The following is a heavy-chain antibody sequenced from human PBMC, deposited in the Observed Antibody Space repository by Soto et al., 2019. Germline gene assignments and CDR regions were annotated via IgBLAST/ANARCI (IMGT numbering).Heavy chain of an antibody. CDR2: ISAYNGKT. CDR1: GYTFTSYG. D-gene: IGHD3-22*01. CDR3: ARELRDSSGTYYYYYGMDV. J-gene: IGHJ6*02. V-gene: IGHV1-18*01. Sequence: ASVKVSCKASGYTFTSYGISWVRQAPGQGLEWMGWISAYNGKTNYAQKFQGRVTMTADESTSTAYMELRSLRSEDTAVYYCARELRDSSGTYYYYYGMDVWGQGTTVTVSS.